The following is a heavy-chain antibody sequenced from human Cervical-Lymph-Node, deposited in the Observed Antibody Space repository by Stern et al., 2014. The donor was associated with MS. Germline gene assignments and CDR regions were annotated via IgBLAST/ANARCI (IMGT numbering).Heavy chain of an antibody. CDR2: INHSGST. D-gene: IGHD3-10*01. CDR3: ARSRTYYYGSGKVHYGMDV. CDR1: GGSFSGYY. Sequence: VQLQQWGAGLLKPSETLSLTCAVYGGSFSGYYWSWIRQPPGKGLEWIGDINHSGSTNYNPSLQSRVTISVEASKNQISLKLSSVTAADTAVYYCARSRTYYYGSGKVHYGMDVWGQGTTVTVSS. J-gene: IGHJ6*02. V-gene: IGHV4-34*01.